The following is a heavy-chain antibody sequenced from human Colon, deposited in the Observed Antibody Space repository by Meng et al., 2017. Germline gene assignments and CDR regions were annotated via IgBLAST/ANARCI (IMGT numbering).Heavy chain of an antibody. V-gene: IGHV4-30-4*01. CDR1: GGFLNSDYYY. Sequence: QVQLQESGPGLVKTSQTAALTCTGSGGFLNSDYYYWGWIRQSPGGGLEWIGLLSYSGNTFYNPSLRSRVAISADTSKSQFSLYLRSVTAADTAVYYCAREWRHYYGAGSFDYWGQGALVTVSS. D-gene: IGHD3-10*01. CDR2: LSYSGNT. J-gene: IGHJ4*02. CDR3: AREWRHYYGAGSFDY.